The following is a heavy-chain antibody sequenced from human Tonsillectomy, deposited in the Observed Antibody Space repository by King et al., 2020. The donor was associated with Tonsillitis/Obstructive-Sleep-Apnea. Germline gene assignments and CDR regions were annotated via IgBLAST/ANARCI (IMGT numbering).Heavy chain of an antibody. V-gene: IGHV4-59*08. J-gene: IGHJ6*03. Sequence: LQLQESGPGLVKPSETLSLTCTVSGGSISNYYWSLIWQPPGKGLEWIGYIYYNWSTNYHPTLKGPVTITVDTAKNQIHLRLSSVTAADTAVYYCSRHAIRGNYRSYYYYYMDVWGKGTTVTVSS. CDR3: SRHAIRGNYRSYYYYYMDV. D-gene: IGHD1-7*01. CDR2: IYYNWST. CDR1: GGSISNYY.